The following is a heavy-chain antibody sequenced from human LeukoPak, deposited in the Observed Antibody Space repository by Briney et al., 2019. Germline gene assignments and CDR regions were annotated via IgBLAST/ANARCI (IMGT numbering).Heavy chain of an antibody. CDR1: GGSISSYY. Sequence: SETLSLTCTVSGGSISSYYWSWIRQPPGKGLEWIGYIYYSGSTNYNPSLKSRVTISVDTSKNQFSLKLSSVTAADTAVYYCARQFDSSGYYIGVGSFDIWGQGTMVTVSS. J-gene: IGHJ3*02. CDR3: ARQFDSSGYYIGVGSFDI. CDR2: IYYSGST. V-gene: IGHV4-59*01. D-gene: IGHD3-22*01.